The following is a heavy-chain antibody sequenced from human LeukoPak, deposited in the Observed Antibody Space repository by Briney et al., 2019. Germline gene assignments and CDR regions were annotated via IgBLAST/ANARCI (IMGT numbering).Heavy chain of an antibody. Sequence: PSETLSLTCTVSGGSISSSSYYWSWIRQHPGKGLEWIAYIYYTGSTYYNPSLKSRLTISVDTSKNHFSLRLSSMTAADTAVYYCARVPSVIDAFDIWGQGTMVTVSS. D-gene: IGHD2-21*01. CDR3: ARVPSVIDAFDI. J-gene: IGHJ3*02. V-gene: IGHV4-31*03. CDR1: GGSISSSSYY. CDR2: IYYTGST.